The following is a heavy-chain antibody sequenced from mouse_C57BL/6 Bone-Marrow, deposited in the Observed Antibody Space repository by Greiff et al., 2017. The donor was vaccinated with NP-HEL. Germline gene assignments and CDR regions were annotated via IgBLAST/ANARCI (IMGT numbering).Heavy chain of an antibody. D-gene: IGHD4-1*02. CDR3: ARRVQLRYFDY. J-gene: IGHJ2*01. V-gene: IGHV3-6*01. CDR1: GYSITSGYY. CDR2: ISYDGSN. Sequence: ESGPGLVKPSQSLSLTCSVTGYSITSGYYWNWIRQFPGNKLEWMGYISYDGSNNYNPSLKNRISITRDTSKNQFFLKLNSVTTEDTATYYCARRVQLRYFDYWGQGTTLTVSS.